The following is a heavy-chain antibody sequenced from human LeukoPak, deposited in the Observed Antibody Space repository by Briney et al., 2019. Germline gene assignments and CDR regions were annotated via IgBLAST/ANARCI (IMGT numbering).Heavy chain of an antibody. J-gene: IGHJ4*02. CDR1: GGTFSSYA. Sequence: SVKVSFKASGGTFSSYAISWVRQAPGQGLEWMGGIIPIFGTANYAQKFQGRVTITADESTSTAYMELSSLRSEDTAVYYCARVFLDSSGYYSRWGQGTLVTVSS. D-gene: IGHD3-22*01. CDR3: ARVFLDSSGYYSR. V-gene: IGHV1-69*13. CDR2: IIPIFGTA.